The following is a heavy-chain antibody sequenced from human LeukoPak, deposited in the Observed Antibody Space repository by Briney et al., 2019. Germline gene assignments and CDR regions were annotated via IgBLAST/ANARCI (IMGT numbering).Heavy chain of an antibody. CDR2: ISSGGSYI. CDR3: AKDQGYYYDSSGIDY. D-gene: IGHD3-22*01. J-gene: IGHJ4*02. V-gene: IGHV3-21*04. CDR1: GFTFTTYS. Sequence: GGSLRLSCAASGFTFTTYSLKWVRRAPGKGLEWVSSISSGGSYIYYADSVKGRFTISRDNAKNSLYLQMNSLRAEDTAVYYCAKDQGYYYDSSGIDYWGQGTLVTVSS.